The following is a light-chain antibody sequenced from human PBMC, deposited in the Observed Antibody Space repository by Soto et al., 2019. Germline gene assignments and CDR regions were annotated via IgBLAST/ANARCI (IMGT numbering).Light chain of an antibody. CDR2: AAS. CDR1: QGLRND. J-gene: IGKJ4*01. Sequence: DIQMTQSPSSLSASVGDRVTITCRASQGLRNDLAWYQQKAGKAPKRLIYAASSLQSGVPSRFSGSGSGTDFTLTISSLQPEDFATYYCQQSYSTLRTFGGGTKVDIK. CDR3: QQSYSTLRT. V-gene: IGKV1-39*01.